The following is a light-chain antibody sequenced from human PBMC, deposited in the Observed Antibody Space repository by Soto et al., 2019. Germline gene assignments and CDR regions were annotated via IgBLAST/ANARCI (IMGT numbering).Light chain of an antibody. V-gene: IGLV1-51*01. CDR1: YSNVGNNF. J-gene: IGLJ2*01. CDR2: DNS. Sequence: QSVLTQPPSMSAATGQKVTISCSGSYSNVGNNFVSWYQQFPGTAPKLLIFDNSQRPSGIPDRFFGSKSGSSATLGITGPLTGDEAVYYCATWDTRLSAVVFGGGTKLTVL. CDR3: ATWDTRLSAVV.